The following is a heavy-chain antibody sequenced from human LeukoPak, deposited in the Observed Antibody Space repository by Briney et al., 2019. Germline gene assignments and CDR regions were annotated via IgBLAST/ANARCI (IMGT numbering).Heavy chain of an antibody. Sequence: GGSLRLSCAASGFTFSSYWMHWVRQAPGKGLVWVSRIYSDGSSTSYADSVKGRFTISRDNAKNTLYLQMNSLKTEDTAVYYCTTVSESIEYSGSYCDYWGQGTLVTVSS. J-gene: IGHJ4*02. D-gene: IGHD1-26*01. CDR3: TTVSESIEYSGSYCDY. CDR2: IYSDGSST. V-gene: IGHV3-74*01. CDR1: GFTFSSYW.